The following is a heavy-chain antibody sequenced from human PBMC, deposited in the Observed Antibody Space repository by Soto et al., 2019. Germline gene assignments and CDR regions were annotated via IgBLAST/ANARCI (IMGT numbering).Heavy chain of an antibody. CDR2: INYDGSEK. D-gene: IGHD1-1*01. CDR3: SSGTHQRSRLSVAFDH. V-gene: IGHV3-7*01. Sequence: EVQLVESGGGLVQPGGSLRISCDASGFDFSNFWMTWVRQVPGRGLEWVANINYDGSEKNYVDSVKGRFTIFRDNAKNSEDLLMSGLRVNHTAISYCSSGTHQRSRLSVAFDHWGQGTLVTIAS. J-gene: IGHJ4*02. CDR1: GFDFSNFW.